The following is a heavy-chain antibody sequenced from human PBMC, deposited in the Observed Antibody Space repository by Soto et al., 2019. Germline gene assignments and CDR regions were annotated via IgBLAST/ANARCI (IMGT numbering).Heavy chain of an antibody. CDR1: GFTFSSYA. CDR3: ARDSEYSGYTG. J-gene: IGHJ4*02. D-gene: IGHD5-12*01. CDR2: ISSNGGST. V-gene: IGHV3-64*01. Sequence: EVQLVESGGGLVQPGGSLRLSCAASGFTFSSYAMHWVRQAPGKGLEYVSAISSNGGSTYYANSVKGRFTISRDNSKNTLYLQMGSLRAEDMAVYYCARDSEYSGYTGWGQVTLVTVSS.